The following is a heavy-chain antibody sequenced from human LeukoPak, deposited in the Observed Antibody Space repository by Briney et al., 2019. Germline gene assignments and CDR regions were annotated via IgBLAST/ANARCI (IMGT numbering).Heavy chain of an antibody. CDR1: GGSVSSYY. Sequence: SETLSLTCTVSGGSVSSYYWSWIRQPPGKGLEWIGYIYYSGSTNYNPSLKSRVTISVDTSKNQFSLKLSSVTAADTAVYYCARGGYCSSTSCYVFDYWGQGTLVTVSS. D-gene: IGHD2-2*01. V-gene: IGHV4-59*02. CDR2: IYYSGST. CDR3: ARGGYCSSTSCYVFDY. J-gene: IGHJ4*02.